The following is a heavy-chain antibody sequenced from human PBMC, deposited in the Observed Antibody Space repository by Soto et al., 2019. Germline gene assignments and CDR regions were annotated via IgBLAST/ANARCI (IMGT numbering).Heavy chain of an antibody. CDR1: GYIFTSYW. Sequence: GESRKISCKGSGYIFTSYWLGWVRQMPGKGLEWMGIIYPGDSDTRYSPSFQGQVTISADKSISTAYLQWSSLKASDTAMYYCARPQSSAFDIWGQGTMVTVSS. V-gene: IGHV5-51*01. CDR3: ARPQSSAFDI. CDR2: IYPGDSDT. J-gene: IGHJ3*02.